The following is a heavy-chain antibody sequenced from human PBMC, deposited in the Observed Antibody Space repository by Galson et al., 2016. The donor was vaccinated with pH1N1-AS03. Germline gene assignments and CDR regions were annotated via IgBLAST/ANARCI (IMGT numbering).Heavy chain of an antibody. D-gene: IGHD2-15*01. CDR2: IKEDGSEK. CDR1: GFSIRDHW. CDR3: GRVGRGGSPVDY. J-gene: IGHJ4*02. V-gene: IGHV3-7*03. Sequence: SLRLSCAASGFSIRDHWMGWFRQAPSKGLEWVTEIKEDGSEKHDVDSVKGRSIISSDNAKNSLYLQMNSLRADDTAVYYCGRVGRGGSPVDYWGQGTQVTVSS.